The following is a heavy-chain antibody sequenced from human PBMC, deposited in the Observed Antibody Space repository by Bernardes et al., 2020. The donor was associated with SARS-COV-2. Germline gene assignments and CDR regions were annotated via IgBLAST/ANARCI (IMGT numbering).Heavy chain of an antibody. CDR3: AKDPTIFGVVTSGSYFDY. CDR1: GFTFSSYA. D-gene: IGHD3-3*01. Sequence: VGSLRLSCAASGFTFSSYAMSWVRQAPGKGLEWVSGISGDGGATYYAEYVKGRVTISRDNSKNTLYLQMSSLRDEDTALYYCAKDPTIFGVVTSGSYFDYWGQGTLVTVSA. V-gene: IGHV3-23*01. CDR2: ISGDGGAT. J-gene: IGHJ4*02.